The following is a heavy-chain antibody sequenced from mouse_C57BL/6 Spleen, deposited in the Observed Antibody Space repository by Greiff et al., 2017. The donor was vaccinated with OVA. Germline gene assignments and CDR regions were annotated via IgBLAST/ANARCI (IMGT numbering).Heavy chain of an antibody. CDR3: ARGAENAMDY. J-gene: IGHJ4*01. Sequence: QVQLKESGAELVKPGASVKISCKASGYAFSSYWMNWVKQRPGKGLEWIGQIYPGDGDTNYNGKFKGKATLTADKSSSTAYMQLSSLTSEDSAVYFCARGAENAMDYWGQGTSVTVSS. V-gene: IGHV1-80*01. CDR2: IYPGDGDT. CDR1: GYAFSSYW.